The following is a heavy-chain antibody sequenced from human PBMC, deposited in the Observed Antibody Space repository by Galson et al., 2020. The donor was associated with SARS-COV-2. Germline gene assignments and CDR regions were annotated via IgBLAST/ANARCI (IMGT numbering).Heavy chain of an antibody. D-gene: IGHD2-21*01. J-gene: IGHJ4*02. CDR2: FRTKLAGGTI. V-gene: IGHV3-15*05. CDR1: GFTFTNAG. CDR3: TRDQSTSIVQFYFDS. Sequence: GGSLRLSCAASGFTFTNAGMSWVRQAPGRGMEWLGRFRTKLAGGTIDYSSPVKGRFTISRDESKNTLYLQMNSLKAEDTAVYYCTRDQSTSIVQFYFDSWGQGTLVTVSS.